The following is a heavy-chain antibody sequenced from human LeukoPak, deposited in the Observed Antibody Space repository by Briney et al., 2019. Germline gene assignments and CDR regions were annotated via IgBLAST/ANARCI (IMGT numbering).Heavy chain of an antibody. J-gene: IGHJ6*03. Sequence: ASVKVSCKASGGTFSSYAISWVRQAPGQGLEWMGWISAYNGNTNYAQKLQGRVTMTTDTSTSTAYMELRSLRSDDTAVYYCARDRGSYWTYYYYYYMDVWGKGTTVTVSS. D-gene: IGHD1-26*01. CDR3: ARDRGSYWTYYYYYYMDV. CDR2: ISAYNGNT. V-gene: IGHV1-18*01. CDR1: GGTFSSYA.